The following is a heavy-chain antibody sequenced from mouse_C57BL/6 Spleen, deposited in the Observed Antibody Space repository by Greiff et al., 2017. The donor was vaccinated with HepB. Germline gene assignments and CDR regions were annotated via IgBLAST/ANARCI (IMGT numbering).Heavy chain of an antibody. CDR2: ISSGSSTI. V-gene: IGHV5-17*01. D-gene: IGHD2-1*01. J-gene: IGHJ4*01. Sequence: EVKLQESGGGLVKPGGSLKLSCAASGFTFSDYGMHWVRQAPEKGLEWVAYISSGSSTIYYADTVKGRFTISRDNAKNTLFLQMTSLRSEDTAMYYCARRVTPYYAMDYWGQGTSVTVSS. CDR3: ARRVTPYYAMDY. CDR1: GFTFSDYG.